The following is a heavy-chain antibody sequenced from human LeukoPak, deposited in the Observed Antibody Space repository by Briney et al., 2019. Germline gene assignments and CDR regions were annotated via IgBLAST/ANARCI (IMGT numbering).Heavy chain of an antibody. CDR2: ISAYNGNT. V-gene: IGHV1-18*01. J-gene: IGHJ5*02. Sequence: ASVKVSCKASGYTFTSYGISWVRQAPGQGLEWMGWISAYNGNTNYAQKLQGRVTMTTDTSTSTAYMELRSLRSDDTAVYYCARVCGCSSFENWFDPWGQGTLVTVSS. D-gene: IGHD6-13*01. CDR1: GYTFTSYG. CDR3: ARVCGCSSFENWFDP.